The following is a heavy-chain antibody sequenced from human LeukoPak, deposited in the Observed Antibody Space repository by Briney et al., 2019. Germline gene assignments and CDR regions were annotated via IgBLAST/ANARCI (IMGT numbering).Heavy chain of an antibody. CDR1: GFTFSSYA. CDR3: ARGTAMVIN. CDR2: ISSNGGST. V-gene: IGHV3-64*01. J-gene: IGHJ4*02. D-gene: IGHD5-18*01. Sequence: GGSLRLSCAASGFTFSSYAMHWVRQAPGKGLEYVSAISSNGGSTYYANSVKGRFTISRDNSKNTLYLQMGSLRAEDMAVYYCARGTAMVINWGQGTLVTASS.